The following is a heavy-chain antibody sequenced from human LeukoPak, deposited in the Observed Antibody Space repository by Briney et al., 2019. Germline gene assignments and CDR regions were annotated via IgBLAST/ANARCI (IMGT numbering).Heavy chain of an antibody. Sequence: PSETLSLTCTVSGGSISSSSYYWGWIRQPPGKGLEWIGSIYYSGSTHYNPSLKSRVTISVDTSKNQFSLKLSSVTAADMAVYYCARVARDLGYCSGGSCYSIDYWGQGTLVTVSS. CDR2: IYYSGST. CDR3: ARVARDLGYCSGGSCYSIDY. D-gene: IGHD2-15*01. J-gene: IGHJ4*02. CDR1: GGSISSSSYY. V-gene: IGHV4-39*07.